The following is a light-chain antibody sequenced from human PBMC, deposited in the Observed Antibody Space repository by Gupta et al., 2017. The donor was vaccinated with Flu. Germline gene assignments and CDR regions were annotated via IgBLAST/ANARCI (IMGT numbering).Light chain of an antibody. CDR2: KAS. CDR1: QSISSW. CDR3: QEYNSYWA. V-gene: IGKV1-5*03. J-gene: IGKJ1*01. Sequence: DIQMTQSPSTLSASVGDRVTITCRASQSISSWLSWYQQKPGKAPKLLIYKASTLESGVPSRFSGSGFGTEFTLTISRLQPDDFATYYGQEYNSYWAFGQGTKVEIK.